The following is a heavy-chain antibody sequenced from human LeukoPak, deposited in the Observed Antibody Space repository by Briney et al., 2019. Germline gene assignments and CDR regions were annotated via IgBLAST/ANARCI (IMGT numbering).Heavy chain of an antibody. Sequence: GASVKVSCKASGYTFTGYYIHWVRQAPGQGLEWMGWINPNSGVTHYPQKFQGRVTMTRDMSTSTVYMELSRLRSDDTAVYYCARVPLSWYYGSGSPLYYFDYWGQGALVTVSS. D-gene: IGHD3-10*01. CDR3: ARVPLSWYYGSGSPLYYFDY. V-gene: IGHV1-2*02. J-gene: IGHJ4*02. CDR2: INPNSGVT. CDR1: GYTFTGYY.